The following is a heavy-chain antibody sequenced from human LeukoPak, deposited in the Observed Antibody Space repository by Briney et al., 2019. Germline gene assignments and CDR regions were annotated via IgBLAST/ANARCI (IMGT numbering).Heavy chain of an antibody. Sequence: PGGSLRLSCAASGFTFSSYAMSWVRQAPGKGLEWVPAISGSGGSTYYADSVKGRFTISRDNSKNTLYLQMNSLRAEDTAVYYCAKAISSSPITMFYAVVDYWGQGTLVTVSS. CDR3: AKAISSSPITMFYAVVDY. D-gene: IGHD3-9*01. CDR1: GFTFSSYA. CDR2: ISGSGGST. J-gene: IGHJ4*02. V-gene: IGHV3-23*01.